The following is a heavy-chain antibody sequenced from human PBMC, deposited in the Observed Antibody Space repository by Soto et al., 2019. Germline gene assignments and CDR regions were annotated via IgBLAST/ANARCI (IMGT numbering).Heavy chain of an antibody. CDR1: GGTFSSYA. Sequence: SVKVSCKASGGTFSSYAISWVRQAPGQGLEWMGGIIPIFGTANYAQKFQGRVTITADESTSTAYMELSSLRSEDTAVYYCASFDDYGFYFDYWGQGTLVTVSS. D-gene: IGHD4-17*01. V-gene: IGHV1-69*13. CDR2: IIPIFGTA. CDR3: ASFDDYGFYFDY. J-gene: IGHJ4*02.